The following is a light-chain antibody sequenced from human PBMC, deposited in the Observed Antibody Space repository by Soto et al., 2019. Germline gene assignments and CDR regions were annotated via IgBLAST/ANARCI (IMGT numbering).Light chain of an antibody. CDR2: SNT. J-gene: IGLJ1*01. Sequence: QSALTQPPSASGTPGQRVTISCSGSSSNIGSNTVSWYQQLPGTAPKLLIYSNTQRPSGVPDRFSGSKSGTSASLAISGFQSDDEADYYCAAWDDSLDGYVFGTGTKLTVL. CDR1: SSNIGSNT. V-gene: IGLV1-44*01. CDR3: AAWDDSLDGYV.